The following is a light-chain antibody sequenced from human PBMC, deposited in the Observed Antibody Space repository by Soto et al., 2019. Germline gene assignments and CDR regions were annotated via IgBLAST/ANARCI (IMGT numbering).Light chain of an antibody. CDR3: SSYTSSSTYV. V-gene: IGLV2-14*01. CDR2: DVN. J-gene: IGLJ1*01. Sequence: QSVLTQPASVSGSPGQSIAISRTGTSSDVGGYNYVSWYQQHPGKAPKLMVYDVNDRPSGVSDRFSGSKSGNTASLTISGLQAEDEDDYYCSSYTSSSTYVFGTGTKVTVL. CDR1: SSDVGGYNY.